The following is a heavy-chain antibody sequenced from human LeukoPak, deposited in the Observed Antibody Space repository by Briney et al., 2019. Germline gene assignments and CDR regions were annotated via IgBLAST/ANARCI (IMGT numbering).Heavy chain of an antibody. Sequence: GGSLRLSCAASGFTFSSYSMNWVRQAPGKGLEWVSSISSSSSYIYYADSVKGRFTISRDNAKNSLYLQMNSLRAEDTAVYYCAREAPSGSYLFFRISGYFDYWGQGTLVTVSS. CDR1: GFTFSSYS. J-gene: IGHJ4*02. D-gene: IGHD1-26*01. CDR3: AREAPSGSYLFFRISGYFDY. V-gene: IGHV3-21*01. CDR2: ISSSSSYI.